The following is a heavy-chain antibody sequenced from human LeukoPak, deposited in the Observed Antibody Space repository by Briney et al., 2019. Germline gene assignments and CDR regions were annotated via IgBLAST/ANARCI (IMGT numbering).Heavy chain of an antibody. Sequence: PGGSLRLSCAASGFTSSSYGMHWVRQAPGKGLEWVAVISYDGSNKYYADSVKGRFTISRDNSKNTLYLQMNSLRAEDTAVYYCAKESIVVVPAAGAGMDVWGQGTTVTVSS. CDR3: AKESIVVVPAAGAGMDV. D-gene: IGHD2-2*01. CDR1: GFTSSSYG. J-gene: IGHJ6*02. CDR2: ISYDGSNK. V-gene: IGHV3-30*18.